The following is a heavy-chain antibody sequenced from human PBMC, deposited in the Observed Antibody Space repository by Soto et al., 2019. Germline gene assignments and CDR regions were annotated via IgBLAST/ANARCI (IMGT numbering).Heavy chain of an antibody. V-gene: IGHV1-2*02. CDR1: GYTFTGYY. CDR2: INPNSGGT. J-gene: IGHJ4*02. CDR3: ARVDSPRNYYDSSGYYEGDY. Sequence: ASVKVSCKASGYTFTGYYMHWVRQAPGQGLEWMGWINPNSGGTNYAQKFQGRVTMTRDTSISTAYTELSRLRSDDTAVYYCARVDSPRNYYDSSGYYEGDYWGQGTLVTVSS. D-gene: IGHD3-22*01.